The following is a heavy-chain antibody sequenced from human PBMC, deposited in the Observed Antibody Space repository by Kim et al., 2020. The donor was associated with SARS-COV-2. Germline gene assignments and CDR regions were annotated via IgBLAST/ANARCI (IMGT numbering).Heavy chain of an antibody. V-gene: IGHV3-30*01. J-gene: IGHJ4*02. D-gene: IGHD1-26*01. Sequence: ANTVKGRFTIARDNPKNTLYLQRNSLRAEDTAVYYCARDSATVGATSFDYWGQGTLVTVSS. CDR3: ARDSATVGATSFDY.